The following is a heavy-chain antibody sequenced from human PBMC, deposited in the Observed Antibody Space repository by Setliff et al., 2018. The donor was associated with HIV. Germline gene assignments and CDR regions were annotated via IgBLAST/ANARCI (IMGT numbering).Heavy chain of an antibody. J-gene: IGHJ4*02. D-gene: IGHD3-10*01. Sequence: PGGSLRLSCAASGFFFRNAWMSWVRQAPGKGLEWVAVISYDGRNKYYADSVKGRFTISRDNSKNTLYLQMNSLRPEDTAVYYCARETQTGSGSYLVWGQGALVTVSS. CDR1: GFFFRNAW. V-gene: IGHV3-30*03. CDR3: ARETQTGSGSYLV. CDR2: ISYDGRNK.